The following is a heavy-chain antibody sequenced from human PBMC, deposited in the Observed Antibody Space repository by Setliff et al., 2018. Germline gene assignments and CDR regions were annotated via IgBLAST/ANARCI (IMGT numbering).Heavy chain of an antibody. CDR2: IYSSGTT. Sequence: PSETLSLTCTVSGGSISSSSYYWGWIRQPPGKGLEWIGNIYSSGTTKYNPSLKSRVTISVDTSKRQFSLNLLSVTAADTAVYYCARMSRYSEFWSGYAEDYYSSYIDVWGTGATVTVSS. V-gene: IGHV4-39*07. J-gene: IGHJ6*03. D-gene: IGHD3-3*01. CDR3: ARMSRYSEFWSGYAEDYYSSYIDV. CDR1: GGSISSSSYY.